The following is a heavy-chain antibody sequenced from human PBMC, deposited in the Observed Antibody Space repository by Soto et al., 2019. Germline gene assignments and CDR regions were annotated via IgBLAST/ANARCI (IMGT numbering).Heavy chain of an antibody. D-gene: IGHD3-22*01. J-gene: IGHJ4*02. Sequence: QVQVAQSGAEVKRPGASVKVSCWASGYPFTNFYIHWVRQAPGQGLEWMGIINPSGGSTDYAQKFLGRVTMTGDTSTSTVYMEVSSLRSEDTAVYYCARADYYGSSGYHLDYWGQGTLVTVSS. CDR1: GYPFTNFY. V-gene: IGHV1-46*01. CDR3: ARADYYGSSGYHLDY. CDR2: INPSGGST.